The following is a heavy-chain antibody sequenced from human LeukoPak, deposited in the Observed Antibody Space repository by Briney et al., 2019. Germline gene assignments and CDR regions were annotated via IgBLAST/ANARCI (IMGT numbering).Heavy chain of an antibody. J-gene: IGHJ4*02. CDR3: ARSDYSGSYFFDY. Sequence: SETLSLTGTGSGGSISSYYWSWIRQPPGKGLEWIGNIYYSGSTNYNPSLKSRVTISVDTSKNQFSLKLSSVTAADTAVYYCARSDYSGSYFFDYWGQGTLVTVSS. CDR1: GGSISSYY. V-gene: IGHV4-59*08. CDR2: IYYSGST. D-gene: IGHD1-26*01.